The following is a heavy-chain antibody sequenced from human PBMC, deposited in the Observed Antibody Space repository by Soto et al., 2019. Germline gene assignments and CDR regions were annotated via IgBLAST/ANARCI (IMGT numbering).Heavy chain of an antibody. CDR3: ARRQGGSGWPYDAFGI. J-gene: IGHJ3*02. CDR1: GGSISSSSYY. CDR2: IYYRGST. Sequence: QLQLQESGPGLVKPSETLSLTCTVSGGSISSSSYYWGWIRQPPGKGLEWIGSIYYRGSTFYNPSLKSRVPVSVDTSKNQFALKLSSVTAADTAVYWFARRQGGSGWPYDAFGIWGQGTMVTVSS. V-gene: IGHV4-39*01. D-gene: IGHD6-19*01.